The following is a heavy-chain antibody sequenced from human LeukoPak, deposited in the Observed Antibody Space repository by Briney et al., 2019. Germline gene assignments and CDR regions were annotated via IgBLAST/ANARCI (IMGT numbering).Heavy chain of an antibody. Sequence: ASVKVSCKASGYTFTSYGISWVRQAPGQGLEWMGWISAYNGNTNYAQKLQGGVTMTTDTSTSTAYMELRSLRSDDTAVYYCARVFRGVTMVRGVIIPNYYYYMDVWGKGTTVTISS. J-gene: IGHJ6*03. CDR2: ISAYNGNT. CDR1: GYTFTSYG. D-gene: IGHD3-10*01. V-gene: IGHV1-18*01. CDR3: ARVFRGVTMVRGVIIPNYYYYMDV.